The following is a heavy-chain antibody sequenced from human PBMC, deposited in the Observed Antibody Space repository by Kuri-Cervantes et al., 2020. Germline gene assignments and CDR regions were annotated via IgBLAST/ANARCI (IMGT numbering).Heavy chain of an antibody. D-gene: IGHD4-11*01. CDR1: GYTFTSYD. CDR2: MNPKSGNT. CDR3: ARDKPYTDY. J-gene: IGHJ4*02. V-gene: IGHV1-8*02. Sequence: ASVKVSCKASGYTFTSYDINWVRQATGQGLEWMGWMNPKSGNTGYAQKFQGRVTMTTDTSTSTAYMELRSLRSDDTAVYYCARDKPYTDYWGQGTLVTVSS.